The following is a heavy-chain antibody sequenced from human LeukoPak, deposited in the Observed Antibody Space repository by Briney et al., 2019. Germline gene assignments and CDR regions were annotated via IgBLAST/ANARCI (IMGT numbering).Heavy chain of an antibody. CDR1: GYSISGGYY. D-gene: IGHD3-10*01. CDR2: IYHSGST. J-gene: IGHJ3*02. CDR3: AREPRITMVRGGWAFDI. V-gene: IGHV4-38-2*02. Sequence: PSETLSLTCAVSGYSISGGYYWGWIRQPPGKGLEWIGSIYHSGSTYYNPSLKSRVTISVDTSKNQFSLKLSSVTAADTAVYYCAREPRITMVRGGWAFDIWGQGTMVTVSS.